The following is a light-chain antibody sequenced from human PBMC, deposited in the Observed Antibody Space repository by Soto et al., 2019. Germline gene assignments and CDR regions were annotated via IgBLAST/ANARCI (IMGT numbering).Light chain of an antibody. CDR1: SGNIATNY. CDR2: DDN. CDR3: QSYDVDNVV. V-gene: IGLV6-57*04. J-gene: IGLJ2*01. Sequence: LTQPRSVSESPGKTVTISCTPTSGNIATNYVQWHQQRPGSAPRSVIYDDNQRPSGVPDSFSGSVDRSSNSASLTISGLKTDDEADYYCQSYDVDNVVFGGGTKLTVL.